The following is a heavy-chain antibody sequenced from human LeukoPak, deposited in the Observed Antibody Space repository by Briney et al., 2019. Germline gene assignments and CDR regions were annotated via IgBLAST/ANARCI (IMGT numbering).Heavy chain of an antibody. CDR3: TRGGELMNF. Sequence: PSETLSLTCTVSYGSISSGGYYWSWIRQHPGKGLEWIGYIYYSGSTYYNPSLKSRVTISIDASKNQFSLRLSSVTAADTAVYYCTRGGELMNFWGQGTLVIVSS. J-gene: IGHJ4*02. CDR2: IYYSGST. CDR1: YGSISSGGYY. V-gene: IGHV4-31*03. D-gene: IGHD1-26*01.